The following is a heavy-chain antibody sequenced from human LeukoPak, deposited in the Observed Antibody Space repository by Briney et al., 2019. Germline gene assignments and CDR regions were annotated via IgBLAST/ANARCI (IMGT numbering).Heavy chain of an antibody. CDR1: GFTFCCYA. CDR2: ISGSGGST. D-gene: IGHD5-24*01. V-gene: IGHV3-23*01. J-gene: IGHJ4*02. Sequence: GGSLRLACAASGFTFCCYAMRWVRQAPGKGLEWVSAISGSGGSTYYADSVKGRFTISRDNSKNTLYLQMNSLRAEDTAVYYCAKSPRWLQLPYYFDYWGQGTLVTVSS. CDR3: AKSPRWLQLPYYFDY.